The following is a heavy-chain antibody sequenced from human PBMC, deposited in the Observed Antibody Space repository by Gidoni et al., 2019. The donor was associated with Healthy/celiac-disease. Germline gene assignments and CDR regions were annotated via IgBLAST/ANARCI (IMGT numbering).Heavy chain of an antibody. CDR1: GGSFSGYY. D-gene: IGHD2-8*01. J-gene: IGHJ5*02. CDR3: ARLLLYPGFSYNWFDP. CDR2: INHSGST. Sequence: QVQLQQWGAGLLKPSETLSLTCAVYGGSFSGYYWSWIRQPPGKGLEWIGEINHSGSTNYNPSLKSRVTISVDTSKNQFSLKLSSVTAADTAVYYCARLLLYPGFSYNWFDPWGQGTLVTVSS. V-gene: IGHV4-34*01.